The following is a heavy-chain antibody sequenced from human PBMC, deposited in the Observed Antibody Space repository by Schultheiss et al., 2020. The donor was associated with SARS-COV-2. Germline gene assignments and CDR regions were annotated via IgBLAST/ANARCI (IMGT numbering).Heavy chain of an antibody. D-gene: IGHD1-1*01. J-gene: IGHJ6*02. CDR2: IKEDGREK. Sequence: GGSLRLSCAASGFIFSKYWMSWVRQAPGKGLEWVANIKEDGREKYNVDSVKGRFTISRDNAKNSLYLQMNSLRVEDTAVYYCARSGEVRYYGMGVWGQGTTVTVSS. V-gene: IGHV3-7*01. CDR3: ARSGEVRYYGMGV. CDR1: GFIFSKYW.